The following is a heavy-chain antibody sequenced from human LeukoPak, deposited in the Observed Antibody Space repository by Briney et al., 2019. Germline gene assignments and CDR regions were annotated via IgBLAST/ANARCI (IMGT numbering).Heavy chain of an antibody. J-gene: IGHJ6*02. CDR1: GYTFTSYF. CDR2: INPSGGST. D-gene: IGHD1-7*01. CDR3: ARVELNYGMDV. V-gene: IGHV1-46*01. Sequence: ASVKVSCKASGYTFTSYFMHWVRQAPGQGLEWMGIINPSGGSTSYAQKFQGRVTMTRATSTSTVYMELSSLRAEDTAVYYCARVELNYGMDVWGQGTTVTVSS.